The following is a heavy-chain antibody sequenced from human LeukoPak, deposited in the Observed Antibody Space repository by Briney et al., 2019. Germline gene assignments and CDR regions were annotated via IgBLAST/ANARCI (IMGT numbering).Heavy chain of an antibody. D-gene: IGHD7-27*01. Sequence: PSETLSLTCTVSGXSIRSYYWSWIRQPPGKGLEWIGYIYDSGSSNYNPSLKSRVTMSVDTSKNQFSLKVNSVSAADTAVYYCARLGTSYYYGVDVWGQGTTVTVSS. CDR1: GXSIRSYY. CDR2: IYDSGSS. J-gene: IGHJ6*02. CDR3: ARLGTSYYYGVDV. V-gene: IGHV4-59*12.